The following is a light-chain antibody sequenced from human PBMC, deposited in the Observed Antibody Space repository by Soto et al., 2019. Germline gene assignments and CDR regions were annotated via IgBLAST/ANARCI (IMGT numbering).Light chain of an antibody. Sequence: EVVLTQSPGTLSLSPGERATLSCRASQTVSNNYLAWYQQKPGQAPRLLIFGSYDSDTGIPDRFSGRGSGTDFTLTSHRLEPEDLAVYYCQQYGSSPPYTVGQGTKLQIK. CDR2: GSY. J-gene: IGKJ2*01. CDR3: QQYGSSPPYT. CDR1: QTVSNNY. V-gene: IGKV3-20*01.